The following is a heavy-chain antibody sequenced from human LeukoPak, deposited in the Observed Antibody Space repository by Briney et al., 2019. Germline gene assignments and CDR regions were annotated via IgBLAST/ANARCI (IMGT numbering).Heavy chain of an antibody. D-gene: IGHD2-21*01. CDR2: TYYRSKWYN. CDR3: ARGFPRHFYP. Sequence: SQTLSLTCATSGDSVSSNSVHWHWIRQSPSRGLEWLGRTYYRSKWYNDYAVSVKSRININPDTSKNQFSLQLNSVTPEDTAAYYCARGFPRHFYPWGPGTLVTVSS. J-gene: IGHJ2*01. CDR1: GDSVSSNSVH. V-gene: IGHV6-1*01.